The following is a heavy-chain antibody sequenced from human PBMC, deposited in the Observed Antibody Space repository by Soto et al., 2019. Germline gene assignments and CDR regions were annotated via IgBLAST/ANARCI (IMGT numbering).Heavy chain of an antibody. Sequence: ASETLSLTCTVSGGSISSGDYYWSWIRQPPGKGLEWIGYIYYSGSTYYNPSLKSRVTISVDTSKNQFSLKLSSVTAADTAVYYCARVFWGVANWFDPWGQGTLVTAPQ. CDR1: GGSISSGDYY. D-gene: IGHD7-27*01. CDR3: ARVFWGVANWFDP. CDR2: IYYSGST. J-gene: IGHJ5*02. V-gene: IGHV4-30-4*01.